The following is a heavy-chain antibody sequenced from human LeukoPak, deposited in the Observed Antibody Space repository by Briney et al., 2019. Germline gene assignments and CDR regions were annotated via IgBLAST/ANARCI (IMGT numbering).Heavy chain of an antibody. J-gene: IGHJ3*02. CDR1: GCTISSYY. V-gene: IGHV4-59*01. Sequence: SETLTLTCTVSGCTISSYYWSWIRQPPGKGLEWIGNINHSGSTNYNPSLKSRVTISVDTSKNQFSLKLSSVTAADTAVYYWARGTDSSGWQGVDAFDIWGQGTMVTVSS. CDR2: INHSGST. D-gene: IGHD6-19*01. CDR3: ARGTDSSGWQGVDAFDI.